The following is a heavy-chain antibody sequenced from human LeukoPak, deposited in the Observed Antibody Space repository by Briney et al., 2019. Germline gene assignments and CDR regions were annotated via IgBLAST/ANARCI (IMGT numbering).Heavy chain of an antibody. V-gene: IGHV3-66*04. Sequence: GGSLRLSCAASGFTVSSNYMSWVRQAPGKGLEWVSVIYSGGSTYYADSVKGRFTISRDNSKNTLYLQMNSLRAEDTAVYYCARHGLVAARHAFDIWGQGTMVTVSS. CDR2: IYSGGST. J-gene: IGHJ3*02. D-gene: IGHD6-6*01. CDR1: GFTVSSNY. CDR3: ARHGLVAARHAFDI.